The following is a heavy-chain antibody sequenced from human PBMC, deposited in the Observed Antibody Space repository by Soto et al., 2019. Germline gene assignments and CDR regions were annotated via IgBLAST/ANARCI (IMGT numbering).Heavy chain of an antibody. J-gene: IGHJ4*02. CDR1: GFTFTSFG. CDR2: INAYNGNT. V-gene: IGHV1-18*01. D-gene: IGHD3-3*01. Sequence: QIQLVQSGAEVKQPGASVKVSCKASGFTFTSFGFSWVRQAPGQGREWLGWINAYNGNTNYTQKFKGRVTMTTDTSPTTAYMELRSLRSDDTAIYYCARDDEFWRGYLLQWAQGPLVTISS. CDR3: ARDDEFWRGYLLQ.